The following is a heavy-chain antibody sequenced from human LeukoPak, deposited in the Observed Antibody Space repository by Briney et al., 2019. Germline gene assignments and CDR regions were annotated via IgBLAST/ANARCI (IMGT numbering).Heavy chain of an antibody. Sequence: PGGSLRLSCAASGSTFSSYAMSWVRQAPGKGLEWVSAISGSGGSTYYADSVKGRFTISRDNSKNTLYLQMNSLRAEDTAVYYCANFKGGMVRGVPDYWGQGTLVTVSS. V-gene: IGHV3-23*01. CDR2: ISGSGGST. CDR1: GSTFSSYA. CDR3: ANFKGGMVRGVPDY. J-gene: IGHJ4*02. D-gene: IGHD3-10*01.